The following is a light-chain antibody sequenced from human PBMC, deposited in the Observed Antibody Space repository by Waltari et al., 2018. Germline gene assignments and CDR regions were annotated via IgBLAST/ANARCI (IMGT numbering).Light chain of an antibody. Sequence: DIQLTQSPSFLSASVGDRVTITCRASQGISSYLTWFQQKPGKAPKLLIYAASTLQSGVPSRFSGRGSGTEFTLTISSLQPEDFATYYCHQVNTYPLTFGGGTKVEIK. CDR3: HQVNTYPLT. J-gene: IGKJ4*01. CDR1: QGISSY. V-gene: IGKV1-9*01. CDR2: AAS.